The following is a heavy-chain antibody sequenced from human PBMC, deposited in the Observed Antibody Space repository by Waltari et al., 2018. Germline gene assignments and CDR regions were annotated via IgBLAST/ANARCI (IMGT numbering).Heavy chain of an antibody. J-gene: IGHJ5*02. Sequence: QVQLVQSGAEVKKPGSSVKVSCKASGGTFSSYTISWVRQAPGQGLEWMGRIIPILGIANYAQKFQGRVTITADKSTSTAYMELSSLRSEDTAVYYCARVYCSGGSCYQWGFDPWGQGTLVTVSS. CDR3: ARVYCSGGSCYQWGFDP. CDR2: IIPILGIA. D-gene: IGHD2-15*01. V-gene: IGHV1-69*02. CDR1: GGTFSSYT.